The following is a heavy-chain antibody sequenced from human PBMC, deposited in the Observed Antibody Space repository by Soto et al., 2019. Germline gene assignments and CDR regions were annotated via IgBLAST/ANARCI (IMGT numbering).Heavy chain of an antibody. CDR3: ATEGKDDSVKGGFDN. CDR2: IWYDGSNK. CDR1: GFRFSSYG. D-gene: IGHD3-22*01. Sequence: QVQLVESGGGVVQPGRSLRLSCAASGFRFSSYGMNWVCQSPGKGLEWVAVIWYDGSNKFYGNSVKGRFTISRDNSRNTLYLQMNSLRDEDTAVYYCATEGKDDSVKGGFDNWGQGTLVTVSS. V-gene: IGHV3-33*01. J-gene: IGHJ4*02.